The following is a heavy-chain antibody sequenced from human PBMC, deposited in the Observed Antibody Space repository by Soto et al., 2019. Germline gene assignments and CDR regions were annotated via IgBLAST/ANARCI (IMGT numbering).Heavy chain of an antibody. J-gene: IGHJ5*02. CDR1: GGSFSGYY. V-gene: IGHV4-34*01. CDR2: INHSGST. CDR3: ARGLSPKIRFLEWPHNNWFDP. Sequence: SETLSLTCAVYGGSFSGYYWSWIRQPPGKGLEWIGEINHSGSTNYNPSLKSRVTISVDTSKNQFSLKLSSVTAADTAVYYCARGLSPKIRFLEWPHNNWFDPWGQGTLVTVSS. D-gene: IGHD3-3*01.